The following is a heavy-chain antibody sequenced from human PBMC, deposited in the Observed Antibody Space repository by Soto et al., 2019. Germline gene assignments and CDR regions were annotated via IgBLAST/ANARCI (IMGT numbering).Heavy chain of an antibody. D-gene: IGHD2-2*01. CDR2: ISGSGGST. Sequence: GGSLRLSCAASGFTFITYAMSWVRQAPGKGLEWVSIISGSGGSTYYPDSVKGRFTISRDNSKNTLYLQTNSLRADDTAVYYCAKLPAAQSYFDFWGQGTLVTVSS. CDR1: GFTFITYA. J-gene: IGHJ4*02. V-gene: IGHV3-23*01. CDR3: AKLPAAQSYFDF.